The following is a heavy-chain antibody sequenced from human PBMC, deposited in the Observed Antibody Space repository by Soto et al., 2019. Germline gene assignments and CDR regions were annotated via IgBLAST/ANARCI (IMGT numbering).Heavy chain of an antibody. CDR3: ARHSDSSGPTIDY. CDR1: VYSFTSYW. Sequence: LWGSLKISGKGSVYSFTSYWRSSVRHMPGKGLEWMGRIDPSASYTNYSPSFQGHVTIPADKSISTAYLQWSSLKASDTAMYYCARHSDSSGPTIDYWGQGTLVTVYS. V-gene: IGHV5-10-1*01. CDR2: IDPSASYT. D-gene: IGHD3-22*01. J-gene: IGHJ4*02.